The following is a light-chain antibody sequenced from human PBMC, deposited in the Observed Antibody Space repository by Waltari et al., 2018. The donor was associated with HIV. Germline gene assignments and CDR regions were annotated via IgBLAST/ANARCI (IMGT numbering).Light chain of an antibody. Sequence: AIQLTQSPSSLSAPVGDRVTITCRASQDISGALAWYQQKPGKPPKLLIHDASILETGVPSKFSGSGAGADFTLTISSLQPEDFATYYCQQFNSYPLTFGAGTKVEIK. CDR1: QDISGA. CDR3: QQFNSYPLT. J-gene: IGKJ4*01. CDR2: DAS. V-gene: IGKV1-13*02.